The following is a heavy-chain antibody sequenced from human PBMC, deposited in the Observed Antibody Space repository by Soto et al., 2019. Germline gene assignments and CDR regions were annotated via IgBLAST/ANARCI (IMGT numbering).Heavy chain of an antibody. CDR1: GFTFSSYW. D-gene: IGHD5-18*01. CDR2: IKQDGSEK. J-gene: IGHJ6*02. Sequence: GGSLRLSCAASGFTFSSYWMSWVRQAPGKGLEWVANIKQDGSEKYYVDSVKGRFTISRDNAKNSLYLQMNSLRAEDTAVYYCASTGYSYDIKYYYYYYGMDVWGQGTTVTVSS. V-gene: IGHV3-7*03. CDR3: ASTGYSYDIKYYYYYYGMDV.